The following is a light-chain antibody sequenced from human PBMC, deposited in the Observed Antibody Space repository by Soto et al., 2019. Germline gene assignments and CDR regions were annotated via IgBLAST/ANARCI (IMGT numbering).Light chain of an antibody. Sequence: DIQMTQSPSSLSASVGDRISITCRASQSISRYLNLYQHKPGKAPKLLINAASSLERGVPSRFSGSGSGTEFTLTISSLQPEDFATYYCQQLYSFPLTFGGGTKVDIK. V-gene: IGKV1-9*01. J-gene: IGKJ4*01. CDR1: QSISRY. CDR3: QQLYSFPLT. CDR2: AAS.